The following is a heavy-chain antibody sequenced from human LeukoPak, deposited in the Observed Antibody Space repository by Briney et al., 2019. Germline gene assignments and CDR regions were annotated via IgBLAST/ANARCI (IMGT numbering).Heavy chain of an antibody. CDR2: IYPGDSDT. CDR3: ARRSIAAAEAVTPADY. J-gene: IGHJ4*02. V-gene: IGHV5-51*01. CDR1: GYSFTSYW. D-gene: IGHD6-13*01. Sequence: GESLQISFQGSGYSFTSYWIGWVRPMPGKGLEWMGIIYPGDSDTRYSPSFQGQVTISADKSISTAYLQWSSLKASDTAMYYCARRSIAAAEAVTPADYWGQGTLVTVSS.